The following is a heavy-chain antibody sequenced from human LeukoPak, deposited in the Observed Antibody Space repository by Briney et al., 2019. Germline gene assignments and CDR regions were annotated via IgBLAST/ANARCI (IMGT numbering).Heavy chain of an antibody. J-gene: IGHJ4*02. CDR3: AKRVAYSSGNYRDY. V-gene: IGHV3-23*01. CDR1: GFTFSSYG. D-gene: IGHD3-22*01. CDR2: ITGSGGST. Sequence: GGSLRLSCAASGFTFSSYGMSWVRQAPGKGLEWVSAITGSGGSTYYADSVKGRFIISRDNSKNTVYLQMNSLRAEDTAVYYCAKRVAYSSGNYRDYWGQGTLVTVSS.